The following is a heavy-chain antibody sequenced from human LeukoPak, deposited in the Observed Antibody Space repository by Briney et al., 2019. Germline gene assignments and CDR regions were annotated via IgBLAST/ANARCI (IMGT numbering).Heavy chain of an antibody. D-gene: IGHD2-2*01. CDR3: ATSFSTPANY. CDR2: IKQDGSEK. CDR1: GIIFSNYW. Sequence: GGSLRLSCAASGIIFSNYWMSWVRQAPGKGLEWVANIKQDGSEKYYVDSVKGQFTISRDNAKNSLYLQMNSLRAEDTAVYYCATSFSTPANYWGQGTLVTVSS. V-gene: IGHV3-7*01. J-gene: IGHJ4*02.